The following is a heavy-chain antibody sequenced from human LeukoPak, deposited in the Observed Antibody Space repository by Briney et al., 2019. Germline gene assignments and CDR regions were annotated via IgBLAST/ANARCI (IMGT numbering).Heavy chain of an antibody. CDR3: AGIGLKEAAQFDF. CDR2: IHYTGNT. J-gene: IGHJ4*02. V-gene: IGHV4-31*03. Sequence: SQTLSLTCTVSGGSISSGGYWSWIRQHPEKGLEWIGYIHYTGNTYYNPSLKSRVSISVDMSQNQFSLNLNSVTAADTAVYFCAGIGLKEAAQFDFWGQGTRVTVSS. CDR1: GGSISSGGY. D-gene: IGHD2-8*01.